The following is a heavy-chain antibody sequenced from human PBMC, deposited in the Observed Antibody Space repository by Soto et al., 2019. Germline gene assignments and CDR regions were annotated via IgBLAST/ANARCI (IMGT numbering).Heavy chain of an antibody. D-gene: IGHD3-22*01. V-gene: IGHV4-61*05. J-gene: IGHJ1*01. CDR2: IYYSGST. Sequence: PSETLSLTCTVSGDSISGSPYFWGWIRQPPGKGLEWIGYIYYSGSTNYNPSLKSRVTISADPPKNQFSLKLSSVTAADTALYFCARYYFETSAYYADFFHHWGQGTQVTVSS. CDR3: ARYYFETSAYYADFFHH. CDR1: GDSISGSPYF.